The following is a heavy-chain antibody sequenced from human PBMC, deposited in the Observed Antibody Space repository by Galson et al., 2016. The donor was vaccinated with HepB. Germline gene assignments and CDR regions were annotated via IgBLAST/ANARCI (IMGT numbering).Heavy chain of an antibody. Sequence: SLRLSCAASGFPFSNFWMHWVRQVPGEGLVWVSDINPDGSSTKYADSVKGRFTISRDKAKNTLYLQLNSLRAEDTAVYYCARDPEDAVTLDYWGQGTLVTVSS. J-gene: IGHJ4*02. V-gene: IGHV3-74*03. CDR2: INPDGSST. D-gene: IGHD4-11*01. CDR3: ARDPEDAVTLDY. CDR1: GFPFSNFW.